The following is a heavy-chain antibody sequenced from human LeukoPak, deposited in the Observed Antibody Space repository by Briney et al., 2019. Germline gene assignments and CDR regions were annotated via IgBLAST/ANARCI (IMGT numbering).Heavy chain of an antibody. CDR3: ARDPREYYYDS. Sequence: SETLSLTCTVSGGSISSYYCSWIRQPPGKGLEWIGYIYYSGSTNYNPSLKSRVTISVDTSKNQFSLKLSSVTAADTAVYYCARDPREYYYDSWGQGTLVTVSS. CDR1: GGSISSYY. J-gene: IGHJ4*02. V-gene: IGHV4-59*01. D-gene: IGHD3-22*01. CDR2: IYYSGST.